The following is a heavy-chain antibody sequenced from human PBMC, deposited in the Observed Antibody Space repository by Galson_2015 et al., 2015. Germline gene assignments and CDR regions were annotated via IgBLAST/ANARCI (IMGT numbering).Heavy chain of an antibody. D-gene: IGHD6-19*01. J-gene: IGHJ4*02. CDR3: AKGEGIAVAGTDY. Sequence: VSGISWNSGSIGYADSVKGRFTISRDNAKNSLYLQMNSLRAEDTALYYCAKGEGIAVAGTDYWGQGTLVTVSS. CDR2: ISWNSGSI. V-gene: IGHV3-9*01.